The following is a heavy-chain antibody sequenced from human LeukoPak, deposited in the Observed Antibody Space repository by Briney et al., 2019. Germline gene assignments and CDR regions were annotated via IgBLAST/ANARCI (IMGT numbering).Heavy chain of an antibody. D-gene: IGHD5-24*01. V-gene: IGHV3-53*01. J-gene: IGHJ4*02. Sequence: GGSLRLSCAASGFTVSSNYMSWVRQAPGKGLEWVSVIYSGGSTYYADSVKGRFTISRDNAKNTLYLQMNSLRAEDTAVYYCARVDNGDGYNYDYWGQGTLVTVSS. CDR3: ARVDNGDGYNYDY. CDR2: IYSGGST. CDR1: GFTVSSNY.